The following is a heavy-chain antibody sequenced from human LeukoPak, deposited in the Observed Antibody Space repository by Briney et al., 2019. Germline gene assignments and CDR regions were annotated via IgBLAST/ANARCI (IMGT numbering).Heavy chain of an antibody. Sequence: PGGSLRLSCAASGFSFSNYAMSWVCQAPGKGLEWVSLIIASSGATFYADSVKGRFTISRDNSKNTLYMQMNSLRAEDTALYYCAKGGYDYVEMGYFDYWGQGTLVTVSS. CDR1: GFSFSNYA. CDR2: IIASSGAT. J-gene: IGHJ4*02. CDR3: AKGGYDYVEMGYFDY. D-gene: IGHD5-12*01. V-gene: IGHV3-23*01.